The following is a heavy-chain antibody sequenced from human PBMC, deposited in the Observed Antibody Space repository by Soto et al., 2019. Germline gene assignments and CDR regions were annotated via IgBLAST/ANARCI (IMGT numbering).Heavy chain of an antibody. CDR2: IGTSGDNT. D-gene: IGHD3-22*01. CDR3: ARRAYYFDDTGSHAFDI. CDR1: GYNLNQYA. Sequence: GGPLRLSCVASGYNLNQYAVNWVRQAPGKGLEWVSAIGTSGDNTYYTDSVKGRFTISRDNSKNMLYLQMDSLTAEDTAVYYCARRAYYFDDTGSHAFDIWGQGTRVTVSS. V-gene: IGHV3-23*01. J-gene: IGHJ3*02.